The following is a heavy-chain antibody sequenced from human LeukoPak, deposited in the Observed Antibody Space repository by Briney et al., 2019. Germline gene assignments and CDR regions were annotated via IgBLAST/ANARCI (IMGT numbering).Heavy chain of an antibody. J-gene: IGHJ6*02. V-gene: IGHV1-18*01. CDR3: ARESYCSSTSCYSDYYYYGMDV. CDR2: VSAYNGNT. D-gene: IGHD2-2*01. CDR1: GYTFTSYG. Sequence: ASVKVSCKASGYTFTSYGISWVRQAPGQGLEWMGWVSAYNGNTNYAQKLQGRVTMTTDTSTSTAYMELRSLRSDDTAVYYCARESYCSSTSCYSDYYYYGMDVWGQGTTVTVSS.